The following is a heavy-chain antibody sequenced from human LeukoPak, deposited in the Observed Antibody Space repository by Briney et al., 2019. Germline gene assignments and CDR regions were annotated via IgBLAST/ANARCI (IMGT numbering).Heavy chain of an antibody. D-gene: IGHD3-10*01. V-gene: IGHV1-2*02. CDR3: ARGASYYASGSFYP. CDR2: INPRSGST. J-gene: IGHJ5*02. CDR1: GYSFTDNY. Sequence: GASVKVSCKASGYSFTDNYIFWIRQAPGQGLDWMGWINPRSGSTEYAQECEARVTMTKDTSSNTVYMDLSSLTSDDTAVYYCARGASYYASGSFYPWGQGTLVTVSS.